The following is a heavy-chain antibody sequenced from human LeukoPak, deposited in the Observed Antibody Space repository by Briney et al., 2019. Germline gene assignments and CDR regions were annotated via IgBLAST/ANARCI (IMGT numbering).Heavy chain of an antibody. Sequence: GGSLRLSCAAYGFTFSIYGMHWVRQAPGKGLEWVAFIRYDGSNKYYADSVKGRFTISRDNSKNTLYLQMNSLRAEDTAVYYCAKDQSRSWYGVSYYYYYGMDVWGQGTTVTVSS. J-gene: IGHJ6*02. CDR3: AKDQSRSWYGVSYYYYYGMDV. V-gene: IGHV3-30*02. CDR2: IRYDGSNK. CDR1: GFTFSIYG. D-gene: IGHD6-13*01.